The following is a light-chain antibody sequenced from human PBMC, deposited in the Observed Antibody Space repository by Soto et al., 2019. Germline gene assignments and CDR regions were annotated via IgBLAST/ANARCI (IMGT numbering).Light chain of an antibody. Sequence: IQLTQSPSSLSASVGDRVTITCRASQGINTFLAWYQQKPGKAPKLPIYAASTLQSGVPSRFSGSGSGTDFTLTISSLQPEDFATEDCQQLESYPSTFGGGTKVASK. J-gene: IGKJ4*01. CDR3: QQLESYPST. CDR2: AAS. CDR1: QGINTF. V-gene: IGKV1-9*01.